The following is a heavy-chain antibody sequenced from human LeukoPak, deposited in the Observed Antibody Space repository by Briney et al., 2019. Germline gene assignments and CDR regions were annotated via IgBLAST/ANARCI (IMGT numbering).Heavy chain of an antibody. CDR2: ISETRSSM. CDR1: GFSFSSYE. J-gene: IGHJ4*02. CDR3: AREYIGSDYFDY. V-gene: IGHV3-48*03. D-gene: IGHD5-12*01. Sequence: PGGSLRLSCAASGFSFSSYEMNWVRQAPGKGLEWVAYISETRSSMNYADSVKGRFTISRDNAKNSLYLQMNSLRAEDTAVYYCAREYIGSDYFDYWGQGTLVTVSS.